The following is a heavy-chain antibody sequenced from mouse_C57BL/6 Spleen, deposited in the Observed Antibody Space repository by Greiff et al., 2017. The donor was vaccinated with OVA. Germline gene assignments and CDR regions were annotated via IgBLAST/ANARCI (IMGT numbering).Heavy chain of an antibody. V-gene: IGHV1-26*01. CDR2: INPNNGGT. CDR3: AREGDGNTWFAY. J-gene: IGHJ3*01. D-gene: IGHD2-1*01. Sequence: EVQLQQSGPELVKPGASVKISCKASGYTFTDYYMNWVKQSHGKSLEWIGDINPNNGGTSYNQKFKGKATLTVDKSSSTAYMELRSLTSEDSAVYYCAREGDGNTWFAYWGQGTLVTVSA. CDR1: GYTFTDYY.